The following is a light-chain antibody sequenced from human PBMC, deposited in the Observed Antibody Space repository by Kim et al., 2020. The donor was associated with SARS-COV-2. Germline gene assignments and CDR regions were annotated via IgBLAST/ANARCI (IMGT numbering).Light chain of an antibody. CDR1: QSVSGTY. V-gene: IGKV3-20*01. J-gene: IGKJ3*01. Sequence: SPGGRAPLTCRASQSVSGTYLAWYQQKPGQAPRLLIYGASSRATGIPDRFSGSGSGTDFTLTISRLEPEDFAVYFCHQYGSSPRTFGPGTKVDIK. CDR3: HQYGSSPRT. CDR2: GAS.